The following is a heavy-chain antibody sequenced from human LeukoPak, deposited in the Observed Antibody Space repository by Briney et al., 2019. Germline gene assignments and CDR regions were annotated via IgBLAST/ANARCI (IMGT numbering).Heavy chain of an antibody. CDR1: GFTFSSYS. CDR3: ARDFFPGDYQRGIAFDI. J-gene: IGHJ3*02. CDR2: ISSSSSYI. V-gene: IGHV3-21*01. Sequence: GGSLRLSCAASGFTFSSYSMNWVRQAPGKGLEWVSSISSSSSYIYYADSVKGRFTISRDNAKNSLYLQMNSLRAEDTAVYYCARDFFPGDYQRGIAFDIWGQGTMVTVSS. D-gene: IGHD3-16*01.